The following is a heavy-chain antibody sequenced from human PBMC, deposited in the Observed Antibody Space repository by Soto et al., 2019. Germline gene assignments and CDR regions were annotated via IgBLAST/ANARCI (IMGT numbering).Heavy chain of an antibody. V-gene: IGHV3-30-3*01. CDR3: ASDVRRFSSMDV. Sequence: GGSLRLSCAASGFPFSTYAMHWVRQGPGKGLEWVAVMSYDGSNKYYADSVKGRFTISRDNSQNTLYLQMNSLRGEDTAVYYCASDVRRFSSMDVWGQGTTVTVSS. CDR1: GFPFSTYA. D-gene: IGHD3-3*01. J-gene: IGHJ6*02. CDR2: MSYDGSNK.